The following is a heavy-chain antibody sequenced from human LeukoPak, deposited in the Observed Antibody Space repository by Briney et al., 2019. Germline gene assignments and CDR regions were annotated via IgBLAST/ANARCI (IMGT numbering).Heavy chain of an antibody. Sequence: GGSLRLSCAASGFTVSSNYMSWVRQAPGKGQEWVSVIYSGGSTYYADSVKGRFTISRDNSKNTLYLQMNSLRAEDTAVYYCARDTTTAFDYWGQGTLVTVSS. CDR2: IYSGGST. V-gene: IGHV3-53*01. D-gene: IGHD4-11*01. CDR1: GFTVSSNY. J-gene: IGHJ4*02. CDR3: ARDTTTAFDY.